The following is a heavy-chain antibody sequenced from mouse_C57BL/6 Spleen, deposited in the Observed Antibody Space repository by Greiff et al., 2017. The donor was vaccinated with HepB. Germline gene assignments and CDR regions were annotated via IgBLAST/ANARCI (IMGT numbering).Heavy chain of an antibody. D-gene: IGHD2-4*01. Sequence: QVQLQQPGTELVKPGASVKLSCKASGYTFTSYWMHWVKQRPGQGLEWIGNINPSNGGTNYNEKFKSKATLTVDKSSSTAYMQLSSLTSEDSAVYYCARYDYDVPNPSYYYAMGYWGQGTSVTVSS. J-gene: IGHJ4*01. CDR3: ARYDYDVPNPSYYYAMGY. V-gene: IGHV1-53*01. CDR2: INPSNGGT. CDR1: GYTFTSYW.